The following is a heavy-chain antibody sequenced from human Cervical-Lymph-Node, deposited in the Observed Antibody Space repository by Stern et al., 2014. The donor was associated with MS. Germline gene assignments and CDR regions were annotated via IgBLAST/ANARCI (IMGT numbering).Heavy chain of an antibody. V-gene: IGHV3-23*04. CDR1: GFTFSSYA. J-gene: IGHJ4*02. Sequence: EVQLVESGGGLVQPGGSLRLSCAASGFTFSSYAMSWVRQAPGKGLEWVSSISGSGSSTYHADSAKGRFTISRDNFKNTMNLQMNSLRAEDTAVYYCVKGAAGAYPPDYWGQGILVTVSS. D-gene: IGHD2-2*01. CDR3: VKGAAGAYPPDY. CDR2: ISGSGSST.